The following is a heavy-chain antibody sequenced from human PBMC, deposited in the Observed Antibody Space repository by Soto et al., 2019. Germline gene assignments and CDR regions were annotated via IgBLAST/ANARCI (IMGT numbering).Heavy chain of an antibody. CDR1: GFTFSNAW. J-gene: IGHJ4*02. CDR2: IKSKTDGGTT. D-gene: IGHD5-18*01. CDR3: TSRIQLWNIDS. V-gene: IGHV3-15*07. Sequence: EVQLVESGGGLVKPGGSLRLSCAASGFTFSNAWMNWVRQAPGKGLEWVGRIKSKTDGGTTDYAAPVKGRFTISRDDSKDTLYLQMNSLKTEDPGVYYGTSRIQLWNIDSWGQGTLVTVSS.